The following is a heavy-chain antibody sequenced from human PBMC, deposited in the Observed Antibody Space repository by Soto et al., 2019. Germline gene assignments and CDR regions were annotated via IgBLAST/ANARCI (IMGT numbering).Heavy chain of an antibody. V-gene: IGHV3-48*02. Sequence: GGSLRLSCIASGFTLSTYIMTWVRQAPGKGLEWLSYISKSSTTINYADSVKGRFTISRDNAKNSVYLEMSSLRDEDSAVYYCARDPPNFYYYGMDVWGQGPTLTV. CDR2: ISKSSTTI. CDR3: ARDPPNFYYYGMDV. J-gene: IGHJ6*02. CDR1: GFTLSTYI.